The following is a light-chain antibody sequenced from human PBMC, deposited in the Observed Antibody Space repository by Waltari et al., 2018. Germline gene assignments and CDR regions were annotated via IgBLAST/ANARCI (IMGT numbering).Light chain of an antibody. CDR3: QQCNNWYT. V-gene: IGKV3-15*01. CDR1: QSVGTN. J-gene: IGKJ2*01. Sequence: EIVMTQSPATLSVSPGERATLSCRASQSVGTNLAWYQQQPGQAPRLLIYDASTRATGIPARFSGSGSGTEFTLTINSLQSEDFAVYYCQQCNNWYTFGQGTKLEIK. CDR2: DAS.